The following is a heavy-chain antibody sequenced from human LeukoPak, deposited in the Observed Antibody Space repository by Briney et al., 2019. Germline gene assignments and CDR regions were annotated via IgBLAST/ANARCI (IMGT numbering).Heavy chain of an antibody. Sequence: ASVKVSCKASGYTFTSYDINWVRQATGQGLEWMRWMNPNSGNTGYAQKFQGRVTMTRNTSISTAYMELSSLRSEDTAVYYCARVASELLEWYYYYYMDVWGKGTTVTVSS. J-gene: IGHJ6*03. CDR1: GYTFTSYD. D-gene: IGHD3-3*01. CDR3: ARVASELLEWYYYYYMDV. CDR2: MNPNSGNT. V-gene: IGHV1-8*01.